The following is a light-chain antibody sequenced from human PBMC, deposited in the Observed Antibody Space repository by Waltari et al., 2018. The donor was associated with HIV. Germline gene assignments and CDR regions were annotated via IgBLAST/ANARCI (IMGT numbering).Light chain of an antibody. V-gene: IGLV1-47*01. J-gene: IGLJ2*01. CDR2: RDN. CDR3: AVWDDSLTGVI. Sequence: QSVLTQPPSASGTPGQRVSISCSGSDSNIGRNYVYWYQQVAGTAPKLLIYRDNPMPSGVSDRFSGSKSGSSASLAISGLRSEDEAAYFCAVWDDSLTGVIFGGKTKLTVL. CDR1: DSNIGRNY.